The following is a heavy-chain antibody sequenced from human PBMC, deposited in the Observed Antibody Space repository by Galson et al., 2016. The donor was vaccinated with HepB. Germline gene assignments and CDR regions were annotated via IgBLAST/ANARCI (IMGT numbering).Heavy chain of an antibody. D-gene: IGHD1-7*01. CDR1: GDSVSSTSAN. Sequence: CAISGDSVSSTSANWNWIRQSPSRGLEWLGRTYYKSKWYNDYAVSVQSRLTINPDTSKNQFSLQLDSMTPEDTDVYYCARTSPFNTGTFDYCGQGTLVTVSS. CDR3: ARTSPFNTGTFDY. J-gene: IGHJ4*02. CDR2: TYYKSKWYN. V-gene: IGHV6-1*01.